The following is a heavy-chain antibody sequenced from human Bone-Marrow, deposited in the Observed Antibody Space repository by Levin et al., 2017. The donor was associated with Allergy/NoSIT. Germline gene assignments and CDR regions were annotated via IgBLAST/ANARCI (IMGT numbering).Heavy chain of an antibody. J-gene: IGHJ4*02. CDR3: ARELGRFTSSSFYFDY. V-gene: IGHV3-11*01. Sequence: GESLKISCAASGFTFSDYYMSWIRQAPGKGLEWISYIRSSGSNTYYADSVKGRFTISRDNDKNSVYLQMNSLRAEDTAVYYCARELGRFTSSSFYFDYWGQGTLVTVSS. CDR1: GFTFSDYY. D-gene: IGHD6-6*01. CDR2: IRSSGSNT.